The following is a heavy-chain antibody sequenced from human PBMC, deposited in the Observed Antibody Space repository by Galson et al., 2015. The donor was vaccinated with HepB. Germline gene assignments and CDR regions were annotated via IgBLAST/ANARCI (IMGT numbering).Heavy chain of an antibody. CDR3: AREVPPRQWLERGFDC. CDR2: VSYDGSNK. J-gene: IGHJ4*02. Sequence: SLRLSCAASGFTFSNYGMHWVRQAPGKGLECVAVVSYDGSNKYYADSVKGRFTISRDNSNNTLYLQMNSLRPEDTAVYYCAREVPPRQWLERGFDCWGQGTLVTVSS. CDR1: GFTFSNYG. D-gene: IGHD6-19*01. V-gene: IGHV3-30-3*01.